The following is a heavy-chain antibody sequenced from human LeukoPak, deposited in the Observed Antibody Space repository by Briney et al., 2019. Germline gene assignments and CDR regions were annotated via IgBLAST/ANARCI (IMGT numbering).Heavy chain of an antibody. CDR1: GFTFSSYG. V-gene: IGHV3-30*18. Sequence: PGGSLRLSCAASGFTFSSYGMHWVRQAPGKGLEWVAVISYDGSNKYYADSVKGRFTISRDNSKNTLYLQMNSLRAEDTAVYYCAKDWTKRSKPGRGPFDYWGQGTLVTVSS. CDR2: ISYDGSNK. J-gene: IGHJ4*02. D-gene: IGHD1-26*01. CDR3: AKDWTKRSKPGRGPFDY.